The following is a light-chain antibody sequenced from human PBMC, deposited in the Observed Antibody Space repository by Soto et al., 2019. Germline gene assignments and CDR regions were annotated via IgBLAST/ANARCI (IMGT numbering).Light chain of an antibody. V-gene: IGLV1-40*01. CDR2: GNS. CDR1: SSNIGAGYD. J-gene: IGLJ3*02. Sequence: QSALTQPPSVSGAPGQRVTISCTGSSSNIGAGYDVHWYQQLPGTAPKLLIYGNSNRPSGVPDRFSGSKSGTSASLAITGPQAEDDADYYCQSYDSNLSGWVFGGGTKLTVL. CDR3: QSYDSNLSGWV.